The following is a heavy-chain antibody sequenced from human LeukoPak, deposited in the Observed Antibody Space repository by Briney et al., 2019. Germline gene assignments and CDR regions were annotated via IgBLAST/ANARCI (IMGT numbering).Heavy chain of an antibody. D-gene: IGHD4-17*01. V-gene: IGHV3-53*01. J-gene: IGHJ4*02. CDR2: IYSSGMT. CDR3: ARDLYGVSHDY. Sequence: GGSLRLSCAASGFTVSSNYMSWVGQAPGKGLEWVSVIYSSGMTYYADSVKGRFTISRDNSKNTLYLHMNSLRAEDTAVYYCARDLYGVSHDYWGQGTLVTVSS. CDR1: GFTVSSNY.